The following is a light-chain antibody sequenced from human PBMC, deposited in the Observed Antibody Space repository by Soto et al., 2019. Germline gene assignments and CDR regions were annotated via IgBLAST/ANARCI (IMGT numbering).Light chain of an antibody. V-gene: IGLV1-51*01. Sequence: QSALTQPPSVSAAPGQKVTISCSGSSSNIGNNFVAWYQQLPGTAPRLLIYDDTKRPSDIPDRFSGSKSGTSATLGITGLQTGDEADYYCGTWDSSLSVGVFGGGTKLTVL. CDR1: SSNIGNNF. CDR2: DDT. J-gene: IGLJ2*01. CDR3: GTWDSSLSVGV.